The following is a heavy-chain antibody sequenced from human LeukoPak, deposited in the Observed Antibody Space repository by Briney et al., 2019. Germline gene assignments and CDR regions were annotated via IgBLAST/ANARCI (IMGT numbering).Heavy chain of an antibody. D-gene: IGHD3-22*01. CDR3: ARDDFYDVSGFDS. CDR2: INPNSGGT. V-gene: IGHV1-2*02. Sequence: ASVKVSCKASGYTFTDRYVHWVRQAPGQGLEWIGWINPNSGGTKYAQNFQGRVSMTRDTSITTAYMELSRLRSGDTAVYYCARDDFYDVSGFDSWGQGTRVTVSS. J-gene: IGHJ4*02. CDR1: GYTFTDRY.